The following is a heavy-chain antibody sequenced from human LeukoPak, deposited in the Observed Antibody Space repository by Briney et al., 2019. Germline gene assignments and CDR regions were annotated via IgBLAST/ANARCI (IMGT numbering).Heavy chain of an antibody. D-gene: IGHD2-2*01. J-gene: IGHJ6*02. Sequence: VASVNVSCKASGYTFTSYDINWVRQATGQGLEWMGWMNPNSGNTGYAQKFQGRVTMTRNTSISTAYMELSSLRSEDTAVYYCARVNCSSTSCSYYYYGMDVWGQGTTVTVPS. CDR1: GYTFTSYD. CDR3: ARVNCSSTSCSYYYYGMDV. V-gene: IGHV1-8*01. CDR2: MNPNSGNT.